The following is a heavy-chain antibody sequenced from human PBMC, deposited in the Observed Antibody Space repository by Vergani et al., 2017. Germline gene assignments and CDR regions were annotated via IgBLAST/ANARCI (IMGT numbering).Heavy chain of an antibody. Sequence: QVQLQESGPGLVKPSQTLSLTCTVSGCSISSGDYYWSWIRQPPGKGLEWIGYIYYSGGTYYNPSLKSRVTISVDKSKNQFSLKLSSVTAADTAVYYCAMAYYYDSSGYLLRYPRAFDYWGQGTLVTVSS. CDR3: AMAYYYDSSGYLLRYPRAFDY. V-gene: IGHV4-30-4*01. J-gene: IGHJ4*02. CDR2: IYYSGGT. D-gene: IGHD3-22*01. CDR1: GCSISSGDYY.